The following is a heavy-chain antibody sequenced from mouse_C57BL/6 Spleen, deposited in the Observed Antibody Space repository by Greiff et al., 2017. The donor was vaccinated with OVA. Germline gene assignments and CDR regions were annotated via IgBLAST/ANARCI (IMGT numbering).Heavy chain of an antibody. V-gene: IGHV14-1*01. Sequence: EVQLQQSGAELVRPGASVKLSCTASGFNIKDYYMHWVKQRPEQGLEWIGRIDPEDGDTEYAPKFQGKATMTADTSSNTAYLQLSSLTSEDTAVYYCTTGASNGFYAMDDWGQGTSVTVSS. CDR3: TTGASNGFYAMDD. D-gene: IGHD6-1*01. CDR1: GFNIKDYY. CDR2: IDPEDGDT. J-gene: IGHJ4*01.